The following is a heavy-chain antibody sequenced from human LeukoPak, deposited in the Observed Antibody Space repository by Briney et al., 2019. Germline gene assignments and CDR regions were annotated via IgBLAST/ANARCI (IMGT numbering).Heavy chain of an antibody. CDR3: AGEVADEYYFDY. Sequence: SETLSLTCTVSGNSFGNYYWSWIRQPPGKGLEWIGYIYYSGSTNYNPSLKSRVTISVDTSKNQFSLKLSSVTAADTAVYYCAGEVADEYYFDYWGQGTLVTVSS. V-gene: IGHV4-59*01. D-gene: IGHD6-13*01. CDR2: IYYSGST. J-gene: IGHJ4*02. CDR1: GNSFGNYY.